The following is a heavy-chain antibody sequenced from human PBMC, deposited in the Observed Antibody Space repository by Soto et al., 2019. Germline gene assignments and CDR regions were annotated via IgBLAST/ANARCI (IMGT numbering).Heavy chain of an antibody. J-gene: IGHJ6*02. D-gene: IGHD3-10*01. Sequence: QVQLVESGGGVVQPGRSLRLSCAASGFTFSNYGMHWVRQAPGKGLEWVAVISYGGTNKDYADSVKGRFTVSRDNSKNPLYLQMNSLRVEDTAVYYCAKSKRGSPPVWGQGTTVTVSS. CDR3: AKSKRGSPPV. CDR2: ISYGGTNK. CDR1: GFTFSNYG. V-gene: IGHV3-30*18.